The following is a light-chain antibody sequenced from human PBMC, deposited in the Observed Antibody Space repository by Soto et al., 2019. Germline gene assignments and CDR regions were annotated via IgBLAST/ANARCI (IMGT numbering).Light chain of an antibody. Sequence: NFMLTQPHSVSESPGKTVTISCTRSSGSIDSNYVQWYQQRPGSAPTTVLYEDHQRPSGVPDRFSGSIDSSSNSAALTISGLKTDDEAAYYCQSYDSGILVFGGGTQLTVL. J-gene: IGLJ7*01. V-gene: IGLV6-57*04. CDR3: QSYDSGILV. CDR1: SGSIDSNY. CDR2: EDH.